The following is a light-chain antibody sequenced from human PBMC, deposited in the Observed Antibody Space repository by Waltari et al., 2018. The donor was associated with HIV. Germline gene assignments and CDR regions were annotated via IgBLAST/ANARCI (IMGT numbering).Light chain of an antibody. CDR2: DVS. CDR1: SSDVGGYNH. Sequence: QSALTQPASVSGSPGQSLTISCTGTSSDVGGYNHVAWYQQHPANAPKVIIYDVSSRPSWVSNPFSGSKSGNTAPRTISGLQAEDEADYYCTSYTTINTYVFGTGTKVTVL. J-gene: IGLJ1*01. V-gene: IGLV2-14*03. CDR3: TSYTTINTYV.